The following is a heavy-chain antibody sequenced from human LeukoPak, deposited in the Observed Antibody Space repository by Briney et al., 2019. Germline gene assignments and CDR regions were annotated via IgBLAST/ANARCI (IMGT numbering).Heavy chain of an antibody. CDR3: ASFCSSTSCYTWYYFDY. CDR2: IYSGGST. V-gene: IGHV3-66*02. D-gene: IGHD2-2*02. CDR1: GFTVSSNY. Sequence: GGSLRLSCAASGFTVSSNYMSWVRQAPGKGLEWVSAIYSGGSTYYADSVKGRFTISRDNSRNTLYLQMNSLRAEDTAVYYCASFCSSTSCYTWYYFDYWGQGTLVTVSS. J-gene: IGHJ4*02.